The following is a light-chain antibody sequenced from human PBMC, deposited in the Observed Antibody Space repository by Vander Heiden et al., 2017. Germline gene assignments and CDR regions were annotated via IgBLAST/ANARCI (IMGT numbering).Light chain of an antibody. CDR1: QSISSY. V-gene: IGKV1-39*01. CDR3: QQSDSTPWT. J-gene: IGKJ1*01. CDR2: AAS. Sequence: DIQMTQSRSSLSASVGDRVTITCRASQSISSYLNWYQQKPGKAPKLLIYAASSLQSGIPSRFSGSGSGTDFTLTISRLQPEDFATYYCQQSDSTPWTFGQGTKVEIK.